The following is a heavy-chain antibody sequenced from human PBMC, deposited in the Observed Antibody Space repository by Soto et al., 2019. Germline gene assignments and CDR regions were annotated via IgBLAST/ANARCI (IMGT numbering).Heavy chain of an antibody. D-gene: IGHD3-10*01. J-gene: IGHJ4*02. Sequence: EVHLVESGGGLVQPGRSLRLSCAASGFTFDAYAIHWVRQAPGRGLEWVAGISWNGASIGYADSVKGRFTISRDNAKNSLHLHMNSLRSEDTALYYCANLPLYGSGFDCWGQGTLVTVSS. V-gene: IGHV3-9*01. CDR1: GFTFDAYA. CDR3: ANLPLYGSGFDC. CDR2: ISWNGASI.